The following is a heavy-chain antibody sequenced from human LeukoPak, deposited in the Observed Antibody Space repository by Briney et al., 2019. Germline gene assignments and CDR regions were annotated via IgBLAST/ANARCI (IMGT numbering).Heavy chain of an antibody. CDR1: GYTFTSYA. D-gene: IGHD2-21*01. CDR2: INAGNGNT. Sequence: GASVKASCKASGYTFTSYAMHWVRQAPGQRLEWVGWINAGNGNTKYSQKFQGRVTITRDTSASTAYMELSSLRSEDTAVYYCARDGDGILFDYWGQGTLVTVSS. J-gene: IGHJ4*02. CDR3: ARDGDGILFDY. V-gene: IGHV1-3*01.